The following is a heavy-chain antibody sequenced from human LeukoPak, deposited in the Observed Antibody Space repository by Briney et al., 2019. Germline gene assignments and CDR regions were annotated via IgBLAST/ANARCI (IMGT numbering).Heavy chain of an antibody. D-gene: IGHD3/OR15-3a*01. Sequence: SETLSLTCTVSGYSISSGYYWGWIRPPPGKGLEWIGSIYHSGSTYYNPSLKSRVTMSVDTSKNQFSLRLTSVTAADTAVYYCARQTGSGLFILPGGQGTLVTVSS. CDR1: GYSISSGYY. CDR2: IYHSGST. J-gene: IGHJ4*02. CDR3: ARQTGSGLFILP. V-gene: IGHV4-38-2*02.